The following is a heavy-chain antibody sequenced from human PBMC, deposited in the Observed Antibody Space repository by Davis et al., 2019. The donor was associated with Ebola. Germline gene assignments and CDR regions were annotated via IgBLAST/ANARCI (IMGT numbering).Heavy chain of an antibody. V-gene: IGHV3-21*01. D-gene: IGHD2-15*01. J-gene: IGHJ5*02. CDR1: GGSISTNS. Sequence: ETLSLTCAVSGGSISTNSYYWGWFRQPPGKGLEWVSSISSSSSYIYYTDSVRGRFTISRDNAKNSLYLQMNSLRAEDTAVYYCARGPSDIVVVVAAHWGWFDPWGQGTLVTVSS. CDR2: ISSSSSYI. CDR3: ARGPSDIVVVVAAHWGWFDP.